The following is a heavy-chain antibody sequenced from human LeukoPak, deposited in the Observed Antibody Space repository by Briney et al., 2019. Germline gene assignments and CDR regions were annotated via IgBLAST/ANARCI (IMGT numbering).Heavy chain of an antibody. Sequence: GGSLRLSCAASGFTFSSYSMNWVRQAPGKGPEWVSSISSSSSYIYYADSVKGRFTISRDNAKNSLYLQMNSLRAEDTAVYYCARDGDNTGVYFDYWGQGTLVTVSS. CDR1: GFTFSSYS. V-gene: IGHV3-21*01. D-gene: IGHD7-27*01. CDR2: ISSSSSYI. J-gene: IGHJ4*02. CDR3: ARDGDNTGVYFDY.